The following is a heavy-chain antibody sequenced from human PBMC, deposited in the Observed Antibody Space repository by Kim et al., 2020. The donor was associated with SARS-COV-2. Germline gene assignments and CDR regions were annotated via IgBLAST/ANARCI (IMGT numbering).Heavy chain of an antibody. Sequence: ASVMVSCKASGYTFTGYYMHWVRQAPGQGLEWMGRINPNSGGTNYAQKFQGRVTMTRDTSISTAYMERSRLRSDDTAVYYCAREVTPSTIFGVVTHYYYYYYMDVWGKGTTDTVSS. CDR1: GYTFTGYY. V-gene: IGHV1-2*06. CDR2: INPNSGGT. D-gene: IGHD3-3*01. J-gene: IGHJ6*03. CDR3: AREVTPSTIFGVVTHYYYYYYMDV.